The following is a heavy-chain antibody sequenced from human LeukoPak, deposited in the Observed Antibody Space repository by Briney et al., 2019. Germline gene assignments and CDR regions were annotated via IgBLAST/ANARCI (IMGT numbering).Heavy chain of an antibody. CDR1: GYTFSSHG. CDR2: INPYNGDT. Sequence: ASVKVSCKASGYTFSSHGINWVRQAPGQGLEWMGWINPYNGDTNYAQKFQGRVTVTTDTSTSTAYMELRSLRSGDTAVYYCASAGIDRWELLTHAFDIWGQGTMVTVSS. V-gene: IGHV1-18*01. D-gene: IGHD4-23*01. J-gene: IGHJ3*02. CDR3: ASAGIDRWELLTHAFDI.